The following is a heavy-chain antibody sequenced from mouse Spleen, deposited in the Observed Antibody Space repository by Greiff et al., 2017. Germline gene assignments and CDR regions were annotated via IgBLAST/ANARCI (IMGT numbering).Heavy chain of an antibody. J-gene: IGHJ3*01. V-gene: IGHV1-82*01. CDR2: IYPGDGDT. Sequence: QVQLQQSGPELVKPGASVKISCKASGYAFSSSWMNWVKQRPGKGLEWIGRIYPGDGDTNYNGKFKGKATLTADKSSSTAYMQLSSLTSEDSAVYCCARNYGGSPLAYWGQGTLVTVSA. D-gene: IGHD1-2*01. CDR1: GYAFSSSW. CDR3: ARNYGGSPLAY.